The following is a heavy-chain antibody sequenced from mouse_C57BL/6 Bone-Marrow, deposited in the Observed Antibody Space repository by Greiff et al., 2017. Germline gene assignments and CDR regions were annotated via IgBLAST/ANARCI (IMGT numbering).Heavy chain of an antibody. CDR1: GYTFSDYY. V-gene: IGHV1-19*01. CDR2: INPYNGGT. Sequence: VQLQQSGPVLVKPGASVKMSCKASGYTFSDYYMNWVKQSHGKSLEWIGVINPYNGGTSYNQKFKGKATLTVDKSSSTAYMELNSLTSEDSAVYYCYGSSYNCAMDYWGQGTSVTVSS. D-gene: IGHD1-1*01. CDR3: YGSSYNCAMDY. J-gene: IGHJ4*01.